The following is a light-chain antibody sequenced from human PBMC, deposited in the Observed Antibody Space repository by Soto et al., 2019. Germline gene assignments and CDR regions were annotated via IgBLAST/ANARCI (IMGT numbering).Light chain of an antibody. J-gene: IGKJ5*01. V-gene: IGKV3-15*01. CDR2: DTS. Sequence: ETVMTQSPGTLSVSLGERATLSCRASQSVSIHLAWYQQKPGQAPRLLIYDTSTRATGIPARFSGSGSGTEFTLTISSLQSEDFAVYYCQQYSKWSQINFGKGTRLEI. CDR1: QSVSIH. CDR3: QQYSKWSQIN.